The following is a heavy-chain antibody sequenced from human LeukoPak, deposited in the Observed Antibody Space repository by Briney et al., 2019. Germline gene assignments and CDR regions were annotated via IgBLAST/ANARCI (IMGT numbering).Heavy chain of an antibody. D-gene: IGHD3-22*01. J-gene: IGHJ4*02. CDR2: ISGSGGST. CDR1: GFSFSSYA. V-gene: IGHV3-23*01. CDR3: AKRGTYDSSGFNFDY. Sequence: GGSLRLSCADSGFSFSSYAMSGVRQAPGKGLEWVSAISGSGGSTYYADPVKGRFTISRDNSKNTLYLQMNSLRAEDTAVYYCAKRGTYDSSGFNFDYWGQGTLVTVSS.